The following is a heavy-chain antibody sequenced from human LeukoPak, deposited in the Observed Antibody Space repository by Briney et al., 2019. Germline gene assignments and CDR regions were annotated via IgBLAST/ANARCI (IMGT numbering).Heavy chain of an antibody. V-gene: IGHV2-5*02. D-gene: IGHD1-26*01. Sequence: SDPTLGNSTQTPALTFIISGFSLSTSGAGVGWIRQPPGKTLERLALIYWDDDKRYSPSLKSRLNITKDTSKNQVVLTMTNMDPVYTATYYCAHSELSGYYYYMDVWGKGTTVTVSS. CDR1: GFSLSTSGAG. CDR2: IYWDDDK. J-gene: IGHJ6*03. CDR3: AHSELSGYYYYMDV.